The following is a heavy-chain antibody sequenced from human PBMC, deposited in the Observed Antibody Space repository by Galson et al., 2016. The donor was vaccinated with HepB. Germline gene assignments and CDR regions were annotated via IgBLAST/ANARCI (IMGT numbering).Heavy chain of an antibody. CDR1: GFTFSDYN. CDR2: ISSSGSAV. Sequence: SLRLSCAASGFTFSDYNMTWIRQVPGKGLDWISYISSSGSAVYYADSVKGRFTISRDNAKNSLYLQMNSLRVEDTAVYYCVRDGELKLWFKELSTFDYWGQGTLVAVSS. D-gene: IGHD3-10*01. V-gene: IGHV3-11*01. J-gene: IGHJ4*02. CDR3: VRDGELKLWFKELSTFDY.